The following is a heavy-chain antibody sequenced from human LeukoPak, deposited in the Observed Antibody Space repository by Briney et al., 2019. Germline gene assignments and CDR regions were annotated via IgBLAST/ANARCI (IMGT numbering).Heavy chain of an antibody. Sequence: GSLRLSCAASGFTFSSYSMNWVRQPPAKGLEWIGEIYHSGSTNYNPSLKSRVTISVDKSKNQFSLKLSSVTAADTAVYYCATVIVGATGRLFDYWGQGTLVTVSS. CDR1: GFTFSSYSM. J-gene: IGHJ4*02. V-gene: IGHV4-4*02. CDR3: ATVIVGATGRLFDY. CDR2: IYHSGST. D-gene: IGHD1-26*01.